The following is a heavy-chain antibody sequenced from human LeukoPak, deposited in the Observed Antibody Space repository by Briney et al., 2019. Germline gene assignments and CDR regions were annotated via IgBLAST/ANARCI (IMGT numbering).Heavy chain of an antibody. D-gene: IGHD3-16*01. J-gene: IGHJ3*02. Sequence: SETLSLTCTVSGGSISSGSYYWSWIRQPAGKGLEWIGRIYTSGSTNYNPSLKSRVTISVDTSKNQFSLKLSSVTAADTAVYYCARDHSPQYSLYHFDIWGQGTMVTVSS. CDR3: ARDHSPQYSLYHFDI. CDR1: GGSISSGSYY. V-gene: IGHV4-61*02. CDR2: IYTSGST.